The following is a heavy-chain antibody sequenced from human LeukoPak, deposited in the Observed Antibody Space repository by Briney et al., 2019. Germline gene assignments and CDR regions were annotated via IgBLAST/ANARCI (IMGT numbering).Heavy chain of an antibody. CDR3: ARHWYLAYFQH. CDR2: IDHSGST. V-gene: IGHV4-34*01. Sequence: SETLSLTCAVYGGSFSGYFWTWIRQPPGKGLEWIGEIDHSGSTNYNPSLKSRVTISVDTSKNQFSLKLSSVTAADTAVYYCARHWYLAYFQHWGQGTLVTVSS. CDR1: GGSFSGYF. D-gene: IGHD6-13*01. J-gene: IGHJ1*01.